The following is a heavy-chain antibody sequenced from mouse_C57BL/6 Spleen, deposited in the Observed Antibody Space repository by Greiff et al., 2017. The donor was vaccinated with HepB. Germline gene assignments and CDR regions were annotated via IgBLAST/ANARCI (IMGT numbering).Heavy chain of an antibody. CDR2: INPSNGGT. CDR3: ATGPNRAYYAMDY. J-gene: IGHJ4*01. V-gene: IGHV1-53*01. CDR1: GYTFTSYW. Sequence: VQLQQSGTELVKPGASVKLSCKASGYTFTSYWMHWVKQRPGQGLEWIGNINPSNGGTNYNEKFKSKATLTVDKSSSTAYMQLSSLTSEDFAVYYCATGPNRAYYAMDYWGQGTSVTVSS. D-gene: IGHD4-1*01.